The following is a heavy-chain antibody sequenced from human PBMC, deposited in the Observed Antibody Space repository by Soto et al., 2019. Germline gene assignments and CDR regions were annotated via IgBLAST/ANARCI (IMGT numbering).Heavy chain of an antibody. CDR3: ARARDYYGSGSYFSTKAGFDP. D-gene: IGHD3-10*01. Sequence: SETLSLTCAVYGGSFSGYYWSWIRQPPGKGLECIGEINHSGSTNYNPSLKSRVTISVDTSKNQFSLKLSSVTAADTAVYYCARARDYYGSGSYFSTKAGFDPWGQGTLVTVSS. CDR2: INHSGST. J-gene: IGHJ5*02. CDR1: GGSFSGYY. V-gene: IGHV4-34*01.